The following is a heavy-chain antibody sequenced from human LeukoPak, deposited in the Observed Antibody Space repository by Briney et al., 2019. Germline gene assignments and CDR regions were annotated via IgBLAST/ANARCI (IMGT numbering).Heavy chain of an antibody. CDR2: ISAYNGNT. Sequence: ASVKVPCKASGYTFTRYGISWVRQAPGQGLEWMGWISAYNGNTNYAQKLQGRVTMTTDTSTSTAYMELRSLRSDDTAVYYCARSRTPGIAAAGTEYFQHWGQGTLVTVSS. CDR1: GYTFTRYG. CDR3: ARSRTPGIAAAGTEYFQH. J-gene: IGHJ1*01. V-gene: IGHV1-18*01. D-gene: IGHD6-13*01.